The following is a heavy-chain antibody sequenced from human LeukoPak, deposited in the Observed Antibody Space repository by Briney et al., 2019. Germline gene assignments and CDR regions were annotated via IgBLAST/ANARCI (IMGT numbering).Heavy chain of an antibody. D-gene: IGHD3/OR15-3a*01. CDR1: GYTFTSYG. J-gene: IGHJ5*02. CDR3: ARALERWLSYHNWFDP. Sequence: GASVKVSCKASGYTFTSYGISWVRQAPGQGLEWMGWISAYNGNTNYAQKLQGRVTMTTDTSTSTAYMELRSLRSDDTAVYYCARALERWLSYHNWFDPWGRGTLVTVSS. CDR2: ISAYNGNT. V-gene: IGHV1-18*01.